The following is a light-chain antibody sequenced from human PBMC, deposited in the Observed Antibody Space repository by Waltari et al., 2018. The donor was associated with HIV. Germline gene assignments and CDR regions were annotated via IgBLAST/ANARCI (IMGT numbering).Light chain of an antibody. CDR1: SSDVGGYNY. J-gene: IGLJ2*01. CDR3: SSYTSSTTVV. Sequence: PGQSITFSCTGTSSDVGGYNYVSWYQQHPGKAPKLMIYDVSNRPSGVSNRFSGSKSGNTASLTISGLQAEDEADYYCSSYTSSTTVVFGGGTKLTVL. V-gene: IGLV2-14*03. CDR2: DVS.